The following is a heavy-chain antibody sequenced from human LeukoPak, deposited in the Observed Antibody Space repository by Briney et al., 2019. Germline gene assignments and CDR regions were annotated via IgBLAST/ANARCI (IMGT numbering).Heavy chain of an antibody. D-gene: IGHD3-10*01. V-gene: IGHV3-30*04. Sequence: GGSLRLSCAASGFTFRSYAIHWVRQAPGKGLEWVAVISYDGSNKYYGDSMKGRFTISRDNSKNMLYLQMNSLRAEDTAVYYCARGKGSGSYYNDCDYWGQGTLVTVSS. CDR3: ARGKGSGSYYNDCDY. CDR2: ISYDGSNK. CDR1: GFTFRSYA. J-gene: IGHJ4*02.